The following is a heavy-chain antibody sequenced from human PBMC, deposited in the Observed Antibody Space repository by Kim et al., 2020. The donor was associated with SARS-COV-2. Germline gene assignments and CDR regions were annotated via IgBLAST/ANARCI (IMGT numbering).Heavy chain of an antibody. D-gene: IGHD6-19*01. Sequence: ADSVKGRFTISRDKSKNTVYLQMNSLRAEDTAAYHCAKNTGTGWKYYFDFWGQGTLVTVSS. J-gene: IGHJ4*02. V-gene: IGHV3-23*01. CDR3: AKNTGTGWKYYFDF.